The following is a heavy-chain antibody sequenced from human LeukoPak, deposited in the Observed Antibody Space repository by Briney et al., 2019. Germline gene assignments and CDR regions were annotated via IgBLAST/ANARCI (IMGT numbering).Heavy chain of an antibody. V-gene: IGHV4-38-2*02. J-gene: IGHJ3*02. Sequence: SETLSLTCAVSDYSISSHYFWGWIRQPPGKGLEWIGNIYHSGSTYYNPSLKSRVTISVDTSKNQFSLNLSSVTAADTAVYYCARDYRGIRRAGHGFDIWGQGTMVTVSS. CDR2: IYHSGST. CDR1: DYSISSHYF. CDR3: ARDYRGIRRAGHGFDI. D-gene: IGHD3-10*01.